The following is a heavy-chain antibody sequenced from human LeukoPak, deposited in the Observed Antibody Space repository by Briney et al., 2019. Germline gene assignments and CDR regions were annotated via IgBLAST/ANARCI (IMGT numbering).Heavy chain of an antibody. D-gene: IGHD6-19*01. J-gene: IGHJ6*04. CDR2: INPRGST. CDR1: GGSFSRHY. CDR3: ARGLRQGSAWSWGPKEKSYQYMDV. Sequence: SETLSLTCGVSGGSFSRHYRTWIRQPPGKGLEWIGEINPRGSTNYNPSLESRVTVSADTSRNRLSLSLTSVAAADSAVYFCARGLRQGSAWSWGPKEKSYQYMDVWGTGTTVIVSS. V-gene: IGHV4-34*01.